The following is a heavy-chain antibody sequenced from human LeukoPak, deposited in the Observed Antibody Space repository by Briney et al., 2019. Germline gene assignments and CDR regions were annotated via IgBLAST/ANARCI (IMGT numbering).Heavy chain of an antibody. CDR1: GFTVSSNY. CDR2: IYSGGST. Sequence: PGGSLRLSCAASGFTVSSNYMSWVRQAPGKGLEWVSIIYSGGSTYYADSVKGRFTISRDNSKNTLYLQMNSLRAEDTAVYYCARDLSRSYISFDYWGQGTLVTVSS. V-gene: IGHV3-53*01. J-gene: IGHJ4*02. CDR3: ARDLSRSYISFDY. D-gene: IGHD3-10*01.